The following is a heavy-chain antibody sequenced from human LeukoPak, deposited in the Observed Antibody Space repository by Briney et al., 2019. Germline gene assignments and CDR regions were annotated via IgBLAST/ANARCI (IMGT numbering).Heavy chain of an antibody. CDR3: VSAVAGTFDP. Sequence: SETLSLTCTVSGGSISSSSYYWGWIRQPPGKGLEWIGSIYYSGSTYYNPSLKSRVTISVDTSKNQFSLKLSSVTAADTAVYYCVSAVAGTFDPWGQGTLVTVSS. J-gene: IGHJ5*02. D-gene: IGHD6-19*01. V-gene: IGHV4-39*01. CDR2: IYYSGST. CDR1: GGSISSSSYY.